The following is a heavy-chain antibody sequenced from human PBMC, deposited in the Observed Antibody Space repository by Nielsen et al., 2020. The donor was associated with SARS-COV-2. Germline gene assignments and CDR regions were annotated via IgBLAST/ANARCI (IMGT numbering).Heavy chain of an antibody. V-gene: IGHV3-23*01. CDR1: GFSFSGYA. J-gene: IGHJ4*02. Sequence: GESLKISCRASGFSFSGYAMSWVRQAPGKGLEWVSALSGRGGTHYADFVKGRFTTSTDTSRTTLYLQMTSLRAEDTAVYYCAGIAVAGTTPKAHENNAAVDYWGQGTLVTVSS. CDR2: LSGRGGT. D-gene: IGHD6-19*01. CDR3: AGIAVAGTTPKAHENNAAVDY.